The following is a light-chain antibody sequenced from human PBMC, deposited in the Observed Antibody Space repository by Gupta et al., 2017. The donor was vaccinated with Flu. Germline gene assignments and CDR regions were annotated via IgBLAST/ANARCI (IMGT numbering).Light chain of an antibody. CDR3: QSYGSTSNWV. CDR1: GSNIGAGYV. CDR2: ENT. J-gene: IGLJ3*02. Sequence: QTVLTQPHSVSRASAKRVTISCTATGSNIGAGYVVHWYQQLPGTAPKLLIYENTNRPSGVPDRFSGSRSGTSASLAITGLQAEDEATYYCQSYGSTSNWVFGVGTKLTVL. V-gene: IGLV1-40*01.